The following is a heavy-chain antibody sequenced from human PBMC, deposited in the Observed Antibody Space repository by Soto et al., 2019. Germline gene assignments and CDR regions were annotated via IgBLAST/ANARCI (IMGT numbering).Heavy chain of an antibody. CDR3: ATWHEREHAYDV. CDR2: LYDVDGS. CDR1: GLTISGKKY. V-gene: IGHV3-53*01. Sequence: DVQLVESGGGLIQPGVSLRLSCAAFGLTISGKKYVAWVRQAPGKGLEWVSALYDVDGSFYADSVKGRFTTSSDSSKTTVYLQMNDLRPDDTAVYYCATWHEREHAYDVWGQGTPVTVSS. J-gene: IGHJ3*01. D-gene: IGHD1-1*01.